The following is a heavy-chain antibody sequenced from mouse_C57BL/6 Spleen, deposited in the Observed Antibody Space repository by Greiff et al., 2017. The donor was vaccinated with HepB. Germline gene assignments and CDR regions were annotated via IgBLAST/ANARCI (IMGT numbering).Heavy chain of an antibody. V-gene: IGHV1-82*01. CDR1: GYAFSSSW. CDR2: IYPGDGDT. Sequence: QVHVKQSGPELVKPGASVKISCKASGYAFSSSWMNWVKQRPGKGLEWIGRIYPGDGDTNYNGKFKGKATLTADKSSSTAYMQLSSLTSEDSAVYFCARLGSSGYSYYFDYWGQGTTLTVSS. CDR3: ARLGSSGYSYYFDY. D-gene: IGHD3-2*02. J-gene: IGHJ2*01.